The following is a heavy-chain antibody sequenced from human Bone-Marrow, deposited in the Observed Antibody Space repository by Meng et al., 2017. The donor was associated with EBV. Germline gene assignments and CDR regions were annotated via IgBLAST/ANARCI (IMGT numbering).Heavy chain of an antibody. J-gene: IGHJ4*02. CDR1: GFTLRYYY. CDR2: ISNSGSII. D-gene: IGHD3-10*01. CDR3: ASYHGSGSSIDY. V-gene: IGHV3-11*01. Sequence: VESGGGLVKPGGSLSLSCEASGFTLRYYYMSWIRQAPGKGLEWVSHISNSGSIIYYAASVKGRFTISRDNAKNSLYLQMSSLRAEDTAVYYCASYHGSGSSIDYWGQGTLVTVSS.